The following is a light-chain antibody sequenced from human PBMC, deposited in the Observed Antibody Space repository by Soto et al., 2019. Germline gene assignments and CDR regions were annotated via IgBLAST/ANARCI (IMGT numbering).Light chain of an antibody. CDR1: QTISNW. CDR2: DAS. J-gene: IGKJ1*01. V-gene: IGKV1-5*01. Sequence: DIQLTQAPSFLSASAGDRVTITCRASQTISNWLAWYQQKPGKAPKLLIYDASTLESGVPSRFSGSGSGTEFTLTISTLQPDDFATYYCQQYNTYTWTFGQGTKVDI. CDR3: QQYNTYTWT.